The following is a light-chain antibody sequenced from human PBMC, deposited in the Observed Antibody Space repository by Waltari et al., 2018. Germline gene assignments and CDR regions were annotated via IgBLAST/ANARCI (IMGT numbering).Light chain of an antibody. V-gene: IGLV2-23*02. CDR1: RRDIGYYNL. Sequence: QSALTQPASVSGSPGPSLTISCTGTRRDIGYYNLVSWYQQDPGKAPKVIIYEVNKRPSGVSNRFSGSKSGNTASLTISGLQAEDEADYYCCSYIGDSAWVFGGGTKVTVL. J-gene: IGLJ3*02. CDR2: EVN. CDR3: CSYIGDSAWV.